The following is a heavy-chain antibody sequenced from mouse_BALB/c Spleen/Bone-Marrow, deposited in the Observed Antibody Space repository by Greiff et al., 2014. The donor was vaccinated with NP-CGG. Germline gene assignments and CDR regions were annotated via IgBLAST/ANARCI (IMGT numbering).Heavy chain of an antibody. Sequence: GSELVRPGASVKLSCKASGYTFTSYWMHWVKQRHGQGLEWIGNIYPGSGSTNYDEKFKSKGTLTVDTSSSTAYMHLSSLTSEDSAVYYCTREDYRYDWFAYWGQGTLVTVSA. CDR2: IYPGSGST. D-gene: IGHD2-14*01. V-gene: IGHV1S22*01. CDR3: TREDYRYDWFAY. CDR1: GYTFTSYW. J-gene: IGHJ3*01.